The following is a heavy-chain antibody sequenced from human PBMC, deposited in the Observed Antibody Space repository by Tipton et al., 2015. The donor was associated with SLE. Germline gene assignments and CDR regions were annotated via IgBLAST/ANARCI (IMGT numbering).Heavy chain of an antibody. J-gene: IGHJ4*02. CDR1: GFTFSSYE. Sequence: GSLRLSCAASGFTFSSYEMNWVRQAPGKGLEWVSYISSSGSIIYYADSVKGRFTISRDNAKNSLYLQMNSLRAEDTAVYYCARDNNFWSGNFDYWGQGTLVTVSS. D-gene: IGHD3-3*01. CDR2: ISSSGSII. V-gene: IGHV3-48*03. CDR3: ARDNNFWSGNFDY.